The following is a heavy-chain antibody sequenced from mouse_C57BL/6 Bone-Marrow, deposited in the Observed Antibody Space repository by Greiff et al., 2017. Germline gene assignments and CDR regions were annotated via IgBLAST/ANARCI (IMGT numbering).Heavy chain of an antibody. V-gene: IGHV14-2*01. CDR2: IDPEDGET. J-gene: IGHJ4*01. CDR1: GFNIKDYY. CDR3: AIPAKRYYAMDY. Sequence: VHVKQSGAELVKPGASVKLSCTASGFNIKDYYMHWVKQRTEQGLEWIGRIDPEDGETKYAPKFQGKATITADTSSNTAYLQLSSLTSKDTAVYYCAIPAKRYYAMDYWGQGTSVTVSS.